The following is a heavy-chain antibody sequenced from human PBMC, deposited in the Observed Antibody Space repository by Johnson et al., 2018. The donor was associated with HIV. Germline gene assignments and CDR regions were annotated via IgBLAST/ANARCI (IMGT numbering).Heavy chain of an antibody. V-gene: IGHV3-15*01. CDR3: TTISQWLVPGTFDI. CDR2: IKSKTDGGTT. J-gene: IGHJ3*02. Sequence: VQLVESGGGLVKPGGSLRLSCAASGFTFSNAWMSWVRQAPGTGLEWVGRIKSKTDGGTTDYAAPVNGRFTISRDDSKNTLYLHMNSLKTEDTAGYYCTTISQWLVPGTFDIWGQGTMVTVSS. D-gene: IGHD6-19*01. CDR1: GFTFSNAW.